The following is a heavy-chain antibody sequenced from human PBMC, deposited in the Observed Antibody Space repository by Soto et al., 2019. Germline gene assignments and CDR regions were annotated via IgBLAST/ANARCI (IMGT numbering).Heavy chain of an antibody. CDR1: GFTFSSYA. Sequence: LRLSCAASGFTFSSYAMTWVRQAPGKGLEWVSGITSGGSTYYADSVKGRFTISRDNSKNTLYLQMNSLRAEDTAVYYCAKRRILDSSGYYAPDVWGQGTMVTVSS. J-gene: IGHJ3*01. CDR2: ITSGGST. D-gene: IGHD3-22*01. CDR3: AKRRILDSSGYYAPDV. V-gene: IGHV3-23*01.